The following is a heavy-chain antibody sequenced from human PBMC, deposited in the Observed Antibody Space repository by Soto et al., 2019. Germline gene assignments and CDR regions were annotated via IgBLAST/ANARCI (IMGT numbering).Heavy chain of an antibody. D-gene: IGHD2-21*02. CDR2: INAGNGNT. V-gene: IGHV1-3*05. J-gene: IGHJ6*02. Sequence: QVQLVQSGAEEKKPGASVKVSCKASGYTFTSYAMHWVRQAPGQRLEWMGWINAGNGNTKYSQKFQGRVTITRDTSESTAYMELSSLRAEDTAVYYCARDPEYCGGDCYLDYGMDVWGQGTTVTVSS. CDR1: GYTFTSYA. CDR3: ARDPEYCGGDCYLDYGMDV.